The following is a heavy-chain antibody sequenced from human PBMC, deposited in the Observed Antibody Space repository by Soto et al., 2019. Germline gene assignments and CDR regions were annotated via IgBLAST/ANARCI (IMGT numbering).Heavy chain of an antibody. J-gene: IGHJ4*02. Sequence: GGSLRLSCTASGFTFSDYYMSWIRQAPGKGLEWLAYISGSGSTTYYADSVKGRFAISRDNARTSLYLQINSLRVEDSAVYYCARSSLTYFEFWGQGTLVTVSS. V-gene: IGHV3-11*01. CDR1: GFTFSDYY. CDR3: ARSSLTYFEF. CDR2: ISGSGSTT.